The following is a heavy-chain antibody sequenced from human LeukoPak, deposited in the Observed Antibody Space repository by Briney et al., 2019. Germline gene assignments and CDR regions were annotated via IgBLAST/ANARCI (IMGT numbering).Heavy chain of an antibody. V-gene: IGHV4-30-4*01. CDR1: GGSISSGDYY. J-gene: IGHJ4*02. CDR2: IYYSGST. Sequence: SETLSLTCTVSGGSISSGDYYWIWMRQPPGKGLEWIGNIYYSGSTNYNPSLKSRVSISVDTYQNQLSLKLSSVTAAHTAVYFCASGGTYAYSYVPPDYWGQGTPVTVSS. D-gene: IGHD5-18*01. CDR3: ASGGTYAYSYVPPDY.